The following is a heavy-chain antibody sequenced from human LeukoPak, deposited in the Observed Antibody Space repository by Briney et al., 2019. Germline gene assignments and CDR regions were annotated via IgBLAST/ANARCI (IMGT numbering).Heavy chain of an antibody. D-gene: IGHD5-24*01. CDR1: GYTFTGYY. V-gene: IGHV1-2*02. CDR3: ARDERWLQPNFDY. Sequence: ASVKVSCKASGYTFTGYYMHWVRQAPGQGLEWMGWINPNSGGTNYAQKFQGRVTMTRDTSISTAYMGLSRLRSDDTAVYYCARDERWLQPNFDYWGQGALVTVSS. CDR2: INPNSGGT. J-gene: IGHJ4*02.